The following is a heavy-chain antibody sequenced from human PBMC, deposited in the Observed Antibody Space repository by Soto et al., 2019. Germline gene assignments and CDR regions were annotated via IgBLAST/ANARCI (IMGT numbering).Heavy chain of an antibody. V-gene: IGHV2-5*02. CDR1: GFSLTTRGVG. J-gene: IGHJ5*02. CDR2: IYWDDDK. CDR3: AHIPNYYQYDWFDP. D-gene: IGHD3-16*01. Sequence: QITLKESGPTLVKPTQTLTLTCTFSGFSLTTRGVGVGWIRQPPGKALECLALIYWDDDKRYSPSLQSRLSITKDTSKNQVVLTMTNVDPVDTAPYYCAHIPNYYQYDWFDPWGQGTLVSVSS.